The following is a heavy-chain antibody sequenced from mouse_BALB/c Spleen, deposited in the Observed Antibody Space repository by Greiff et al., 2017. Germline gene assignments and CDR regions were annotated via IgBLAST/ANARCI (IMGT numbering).Heavy chain of an antibody. CDR2: IDPSDSYT. J-gene: IGHJ2*01. CDR1: GYTFTSYW. V-gene: IGHV1S127*01. Sequence: VQLQQPGAELVKPGASVKMSCKASGYTFTSYWMHWVKQRPGQGLEWIGVIDPSDSYTSYNQKFKGKATLTVDTSSSTAYMQLSSLTSEDSAVYYCTREGYYGSSIDYWGQGTTLTVSS. D-gene: IGHD1-1*01. CDR3: TREGYYGSSIDY.